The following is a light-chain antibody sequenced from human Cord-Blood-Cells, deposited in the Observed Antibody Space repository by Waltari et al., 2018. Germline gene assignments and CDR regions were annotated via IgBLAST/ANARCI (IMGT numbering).Light chain of an antibody. V-gene: IGKV1-39*01. CDR1: QSISSY. CDR3: QQSYSTPMYT. Sequence: DIQMTQSPSSLSASVGDRVTITCRASQSISSYLNWYPQKPGKAHKLLIYAASSLQSGVPSRFSGSGSGTDFTLTISSLQPEDFATYYCQQSYSTPMYTFGQGTKLEIK. J-gene: IGKJ2*01. CDR2: AAS.